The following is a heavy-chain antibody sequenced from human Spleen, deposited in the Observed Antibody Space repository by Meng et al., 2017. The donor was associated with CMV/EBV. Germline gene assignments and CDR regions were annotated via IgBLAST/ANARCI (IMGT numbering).Heavy chain of an antibody. CDR3: ARDSPHYYYDSSGYYALDY. J-gene: IGHJ4*02. D-gene: IGHD3-22*01. CDR1: GFIFSDYS. CDR2: ISGSSGSI. Sequence: GGSLRLSCAASGFIFSDYSMNWVRQAPGKGLEWISAISGSSGSIHYADSVKGRFTISRDNAKNSLYLQMNSLRAEDTAVYYCARDSPHYYYDSSGYYALDYWGQGTLVTVSS. V-gene: IGHV3-21*01.